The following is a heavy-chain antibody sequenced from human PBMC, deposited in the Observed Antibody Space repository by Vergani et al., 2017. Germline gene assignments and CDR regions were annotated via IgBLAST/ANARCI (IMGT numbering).Heavy chain of an antibody. CDR1: GFTVSSNY. CDR3: ARDAEPLTTIKRYWYFDL. V-gene: IGHV3-53*01. D-gene: IGHD5-12*01. J-gene: IGHJ2*01. Sequence: EVQLLESGGGLVQPGGSLRLSCAASGFTVSSNYMSWVRQAPGKGLEWVSVIYSGGSTYYADSVKGRFTISRDNSKNTLYLQMNSLRAEDTAVYYCARDAEPLTTIKRYWYFDLWGRGTLVTVSS. CDR2: IYSGGST.